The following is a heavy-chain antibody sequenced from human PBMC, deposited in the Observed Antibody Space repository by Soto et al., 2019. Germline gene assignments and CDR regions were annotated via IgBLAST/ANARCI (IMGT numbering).Heavy chain of an antibody. CDR2: IYYTGTT. J-gene: IGHJ5*01. V-gene: IGHV4-31*03. D-gene: IGHD7-27*01. Sequence: PSETLSLTCTVSGGSVNSCGYYWSWIRHHPATGLEWIGHIYYTGTTYYNPSLKSRVSISLDTSNNQFSLWLTSVTAADTAVYFCARGRYCLTGRCFPNWFDSWGQGALVTVSS. CDR3: ARGRYCLTGRCFPNWFDS. CDR1: GGSVNSCGYY.